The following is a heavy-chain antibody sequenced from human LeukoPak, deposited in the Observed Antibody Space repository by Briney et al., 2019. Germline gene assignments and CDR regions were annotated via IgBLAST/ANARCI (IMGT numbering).Heavy chain of an antibody. CDR2: IYPGDSDT. V-gene: IGHV5-51*01. CDR3: ARWEQDYYDSSGYYKLDY. Sequence: GESLKISCKGSGHSFTSYWIGWVRQMPGKGLEWMGIIYPGDSDTRYSPSFQGQVTISADKSISTAYLQWSSLKASDTAMYYCARWEQDYYDSSGYYKLDYWGQGTLVTVSS. CDR1: GHSFTSYW. J-gene: IGHJ4*02. D-gene: IGHD3-22*01.